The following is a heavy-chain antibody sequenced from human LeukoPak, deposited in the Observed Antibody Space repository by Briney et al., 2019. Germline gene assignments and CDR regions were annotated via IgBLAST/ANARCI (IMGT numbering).Heavy chain of an antibody. CDR3: ATANRMTTVAPGYMDV. J-gene: IGHJ6*03. CDR1: GFTFSSYA. D-gene: IGHD4-23*01. CDR2: ISGSGGST. Sequence: GGSLRLSCAASGFTFSSYAMSWVRQAPGKGLEWVSAISGSGGSTYYADSVKGRFTISRDNSKNTLYLQMNSLRAEDTAVYYCATANRMTTVAPGYMDVWGKGTTVTVSS. V-gene: IGHV3-23*01.